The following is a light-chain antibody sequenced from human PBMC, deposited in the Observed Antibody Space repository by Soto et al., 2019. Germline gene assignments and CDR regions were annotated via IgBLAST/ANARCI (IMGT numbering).Light chain of an antibody. CDR2: DVS. CDR1: SSDVGAYNY. Sequence: QSALTQPPSASGSPGQSVTISCTGTSSDVGAYNYVSWYQQHPGKAPKLMIYDVSKRPSGVPYRFSGSKSGNAASLTVSGLQGEDEADYYCTSYTPTGALVFGSGTKLTVL. CDR3: TSYTPTGALV. V-gene: IGLV2-8*01. J-gene: IGLJ3*02.